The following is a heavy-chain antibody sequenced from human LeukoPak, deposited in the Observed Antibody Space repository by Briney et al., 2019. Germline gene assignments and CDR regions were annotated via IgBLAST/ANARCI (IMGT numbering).Heavy chain of an antibody. CDR1: GFTFSSYW. V-gene: IGHV3-7*04. D-gene: IGHD2-2*01. CDR3: ARGTGLVVPAEPLDY. J-gene: IGHJ4*02. Sequence: GGSLRLSCAASGFTFSSYWMSWVRQAPGKGLEWVANINQDGSEQYYVDSVKGRFTISRDNTKNSLYLQMNSLRAEDTAVYYCARGTGLVVPAEPLDYWGQGTLVTVSS. CDR2: INQDGSEQ.